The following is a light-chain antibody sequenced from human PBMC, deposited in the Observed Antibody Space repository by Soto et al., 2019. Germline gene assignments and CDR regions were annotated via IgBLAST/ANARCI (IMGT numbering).Light chain of an antibody. CDR1: QGISNY. J-gene: IGKJ1*01. CDR2: AAS. Sequence: DIQMTQSPSSLSASVGDRVTITCRASQGISNYLAWYQQKPGKVPKLLIYAASTLQSGVPSRFSGSGSGTDFTLTISSLQPEDVATYYCQKYNSAPPWTFXQGTKV. V-gene: IGKV1-27*01. CDR3: QKYNSAPPWT.